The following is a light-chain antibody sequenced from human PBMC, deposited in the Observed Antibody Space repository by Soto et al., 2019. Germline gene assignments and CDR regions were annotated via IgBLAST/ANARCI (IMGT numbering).Light chain of an antibody. Sequence: EIVLTQSPDTLSLSPGERATLSCRASQSVGSDLAWYQQKAGQAPKLLISDASTRATGIPDRFSGSGSGTEFTLTISRLEPEDFAVYYCQQYGSSSWTFGQGTKVDIK. CDR1: QSVGSD. CDR3: QQYGSSSWT. CDR2: DAS. V-gene: IGKV3-20*01. J-gene: IGKJ1*01.